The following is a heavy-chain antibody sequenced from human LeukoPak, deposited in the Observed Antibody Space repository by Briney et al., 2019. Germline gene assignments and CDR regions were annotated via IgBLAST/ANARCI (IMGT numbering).Heavy chain of an antibody. Sequence: GGSLRLSCAASGFTFSSYWMHWVRQAPGKGLVWVSRINTDGSSTSYADSVKGRFTISRDNAKNTLYLQMNSLRAEDTAVYYCARDHPYYDAFDIWGQGTMVTVSS. CDR2: INTDGSST. J-gene: IGHJ3*02. CDR1: GFTFSSYW. CDR3: ARDHPYYDAFDI. V-gene: IGHV3-74*01. D-gene: IGHD3-10*01.